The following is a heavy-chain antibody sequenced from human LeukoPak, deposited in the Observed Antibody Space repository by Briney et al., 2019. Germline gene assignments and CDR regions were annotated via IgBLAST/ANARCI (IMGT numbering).Heavy chain of an antibody. CDR3: ARNFRDYYYGMDV. CDR2: ISYDGSNK. CDR1: GFTFSSYA. V-gene: IGHV3-30*04. D-gene: IGHD3-3*01. J-gene: IGHJ6*02. Sequence: GRSLRLSCAASGFTFSSYAMHWVRQAPGKGLEWVAVISYDGSNKYYADSVKGRFTISRDNSKNTLYLQMNSLTAEDTALYYCARNFRDYYYGMDVWGQGTTVTVSS.